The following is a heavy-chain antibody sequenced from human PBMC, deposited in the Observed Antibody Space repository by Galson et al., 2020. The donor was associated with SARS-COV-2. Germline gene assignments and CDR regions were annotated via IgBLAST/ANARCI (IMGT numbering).Heavy chain of an antibody. CDR2: ISYDGSEK. J-gene: IGHJ4*02. Sequence: GESLKISCTVSGFTFSAYGMHWVRQTPGKGLEWVAVISYDGSEKFFADSVKGRFTVIRDNSKNMVYLEMNSLKTEDRAFYYCARDWGQYSRGWYGGADYWGQGTLVIVSS. D-gene: IGHD6-19*01. CDR1: GFTFSAYG. CDR3: ARDWGQYSRGWYGGADY. V-gene: IGHV3-30*03.